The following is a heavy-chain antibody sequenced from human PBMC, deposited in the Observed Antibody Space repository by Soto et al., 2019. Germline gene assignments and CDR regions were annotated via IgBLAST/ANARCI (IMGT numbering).Heavy chain of an antibody. Sequence: QVQLQESGPGLVKPSQTLSLTCTVSGGSISSGGYYWSWIRQHPGKGLEWIGYIYYSGSTYYNPSLKSRVSISVDTSKNQFALKLSSVTAADTAVYYCAMRDPFNYYFDYWGQGTLVTVSS. CDR2: IYYSGST. CDR1: GGSISSGGYY. V-gene: IGHV4-31*03. J-gene: IGHJ4*02. CDR3: AMRDPFNYYFDY. D-gene: IGHD1-20*01.